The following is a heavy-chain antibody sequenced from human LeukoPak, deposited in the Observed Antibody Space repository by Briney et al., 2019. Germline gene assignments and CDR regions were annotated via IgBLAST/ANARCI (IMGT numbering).Heavy chain of an antibody. CDR1: GYSISSSSYY. CDR2: IYYSGST. CDR3: ARGRIIVGATRGYFDY. Sequence: SETLSLTCTVSGYSISSSSYYWGWIRQPPGKGLEWIGSIYYSGSTYYNPSLKSRVTISVDTSKNQFSLKLSSVTAADTAVYYCARGRIIVGATRGYFDYWGQGTLVTVSS. J-gene: IGHJ4*02. D-gene: IGHD1-26*01. V-gene: IGHV4-39*01.